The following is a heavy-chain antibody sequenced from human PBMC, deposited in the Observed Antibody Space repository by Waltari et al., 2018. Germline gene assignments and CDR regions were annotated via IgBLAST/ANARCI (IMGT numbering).Heavy chain of an antibody. J-gene: IGHJ4*02. Sequence: QVQLVQSGAAVNKPGASVKVSCRASGYTFTDYYIHRVRQAPGQGLEWMGWINPKSGGTNYAQNFQGRVTMTRDTSISTAYLELSGLLSDDTAVYYCARVDRRRVVGPISFLCFFDYWGQGTLVTVSS. CDR3: ARVDRRRVVGPISFLCFFDY. D-gene: IGHD3-16*02. V-gene: IGHV1-2*02. CDR1: GYTFTDYY. CDR2: INPKSGGT.